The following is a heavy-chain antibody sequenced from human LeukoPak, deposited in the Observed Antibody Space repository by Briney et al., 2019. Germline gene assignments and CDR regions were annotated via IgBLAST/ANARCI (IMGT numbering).Heavy chain of an antibody. J-gene: IGHJ4*02. CDR2: INHSGST. D-gene: IGHD1-14*01. V-gene: IGHV4-34*01. CDR1: GGSFNTGDYY. CDR3: ARDRRYYFDY. Sequence: PSETLSLTCSVSGGSFNTGDYYWSWIRQPPGKGLEWIGEINHSGSTNYNPSLKSRVTISVDTSKNQFSLKLSSVTAADTAVYYCARDRRYYFDYWGQGTLVTVSS.